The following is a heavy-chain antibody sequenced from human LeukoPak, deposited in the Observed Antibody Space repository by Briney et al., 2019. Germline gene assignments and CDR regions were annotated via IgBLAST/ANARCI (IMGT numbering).Heavy chain of an antibody. CDR1: AYTFTSYS. CDR2: TSAYHGNK. D-gene: IGHD2-21*02. V-gene: IGHV1-18*01. Sequence: SVKVSFKSAAYTFTSYSISWLRHAPGPGQERMGCTSAYHGNKNSGQKFQGRGIMDAATFTSTAYMELSSVRSDDPAVYYCASGERETCGGDCHYFDYWGQGSLVTVSS. CDR3: ASGERETCGGDCHYFDY. J-gene: IGHJ4*02.